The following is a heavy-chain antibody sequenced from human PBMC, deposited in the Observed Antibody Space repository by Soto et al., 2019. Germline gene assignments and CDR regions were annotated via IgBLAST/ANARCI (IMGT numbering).Heavy chain of an antibody. V-gene: IGHV3-23*01. CDR2: VSAAGGST. J-gene: IGHJ3*02. CDR3: AKDPNGDFVGAFDI. Sequence: GSLRLSCAASGFTFSRYAMSWVRQAPGKGPEWVSGVSAAGGSTYYADSVKGRFTISRDNSKATLSLQMNSLRAEDTALYYCAKDPNGDFVGAFDIWGQGTVVTVSS. D-gene: IGHD4-17*01. CDR1: GFTFSRYA.